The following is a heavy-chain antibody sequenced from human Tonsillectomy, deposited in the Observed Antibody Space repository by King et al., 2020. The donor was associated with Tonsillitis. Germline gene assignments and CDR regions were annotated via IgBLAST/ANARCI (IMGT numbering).Heavy chain of an antibody. CDR1: GFTLSNYY. CDR2: ISTSGRNT. D-gene: IGHD1-14*01. Sequence: VQLVESGGGLVKPGGSLRLSCTASGFTLSNYYMSWIRQATGKGLEWVSYISTSGRNTNYADSVKGRFTIARDNANHSVYLQMNSLRAEDTAVYYCARGRYPFTWVDSWGQGTLFTVSS. J-gene: IGHJ5*01. CDR3: ARGRYPFTWVDS. V-gene: IGHV3-11*06.